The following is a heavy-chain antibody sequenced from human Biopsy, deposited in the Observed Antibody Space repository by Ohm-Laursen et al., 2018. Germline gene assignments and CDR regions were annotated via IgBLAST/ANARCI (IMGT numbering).Heavy chain of an antibody. Sequence: GTLSLTCTVSGGSIYTQSWIRQPPGKGLEWIGHVYNGGITNYNPSLKSRVTISKDTSKNQFSLQVNSVTAADTAVYYCARTPRDSFWSGSYKRGLWFDPWGQGTLVIVSS. CDR3: ARTPRDSFWSGSYKRGLWFDP. J-gene: IGHJ5*02. CDR1: GGSIYTQS. V-gene: IGHV4-59*11. D-gene: IGHD3-3*01. CDR2: VYNGGIT.